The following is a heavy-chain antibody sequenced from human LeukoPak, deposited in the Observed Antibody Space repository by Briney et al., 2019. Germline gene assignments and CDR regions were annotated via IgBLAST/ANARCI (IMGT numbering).Heavy chain of an antibody. CDR3: ARQQLAARRIARLNWFDP. Sequence: PSETLSLTCTVSGGSISSSSYYWGWIRQPPGKGLEWIGSIYYSGSTYYNPSLKSRVTISVDTSKNQFSLKLSSVTAADTAVYYCARQQLAARRIARLNWFDPWGQGTLVTVSS. CDR2: IYYSGST. CDR1: GGSISSSSYY. D-gene: IGHD6-6*01. V-gene: IGHV4-39*01. J-gene: IGHJ5*02.